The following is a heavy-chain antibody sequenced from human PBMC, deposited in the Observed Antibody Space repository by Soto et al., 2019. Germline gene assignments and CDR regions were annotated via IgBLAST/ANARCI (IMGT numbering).Heavy chain of an antibody. Sequence: GSGPTLVNPTQTLTLTCTFSGFSISTSGVAVGWIRQAPRKAPEWLAFIFWDDAKPYNPSLEYRLTITKETSKNQVVLTMTNMDPVDTATYYCARIFDFWRGYYFSYWGRGTLVTVSS. D-gene: IGHD3-3*01. CDR3: ARIFDFWRGYYFSY. V-gene: IGHV2-5*02. J-gene: IGHJ4*02. CDR1: GFSISTSGVA. CDR2: IFWDDAK.